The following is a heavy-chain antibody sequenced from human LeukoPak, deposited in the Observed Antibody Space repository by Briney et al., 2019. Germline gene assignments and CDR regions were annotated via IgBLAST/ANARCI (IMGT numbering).Heavy chain of an antibody. CDR1: GFTFSSYA. J-gene: IGHJ6*02. CDR3: ARSKGTYYYYGMDG. V-gene: IGHV3-30-3*01. CDR2: ISYDGSNK. Sequence: PGRSLRLSCAASGFTFSSYAMHWGRQAPGKGLEWVAVISYDGSNKYYADSVKGRFTISRDNSKNTLYLQMNSLRAEDTAVYYCARSKGTYYYYGMDGWGQGTTVTVSS.